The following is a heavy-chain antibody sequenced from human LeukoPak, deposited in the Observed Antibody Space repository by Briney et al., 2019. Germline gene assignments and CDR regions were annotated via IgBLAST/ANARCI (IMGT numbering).Heavy chain of an antibody. CDR3: ARVRVPCYYGMDV. D-gene: IGHD3-3*01. CDR1: GFTFSSYG. V-gene: IGHV3-33*01. J-gene: IGHJ6*02. Sequence: GRSLRLSCAASGFTFSSYGMHWVPQAPGKGLEWVAVIWYDGSNKYYADSVKGRFTISRDNSKNTLYLQMNRLRAEDTAVYYCARVRVPCYYGMDVWGQGTTVTVSS. CDR2: IWYDGSNK.